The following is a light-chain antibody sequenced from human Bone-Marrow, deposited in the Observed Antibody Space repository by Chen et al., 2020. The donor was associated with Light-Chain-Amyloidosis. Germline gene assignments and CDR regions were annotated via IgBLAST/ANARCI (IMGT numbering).Light chain of an antibody. J-gene: IGLJ2*01. CDR2: RDT. CDR1: DLPTKY. V-gene: IGLV3-25*03. CDR3: QSADSSGTYEVI. Sequence: SYELTQPPSVSLSPGQTARHTCSGDDLPTKYAYWYQQKPGQAPVLVIHRDTERPSGISERFSGSSSGTTATLTISGVQAEDEADYHCQSADSSGTYEVIFGGGTKLTVL.